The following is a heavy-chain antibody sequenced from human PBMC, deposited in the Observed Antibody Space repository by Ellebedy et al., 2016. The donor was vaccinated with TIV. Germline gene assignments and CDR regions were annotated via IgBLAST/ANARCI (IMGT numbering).Heavy chain of an antibody. J-gene: IGHJ4*02. V-gene: IGHV3-33*06. CDR2: IWYDGSNK. D-gene: IGHD6-19*01. Sequence: GGSLRLXCAASGFTFSSYGMHWVRQAPGKGLEWVAVIWYDGSNKYYADSVKGRFTISRDNSKNTLYLQMNSLRAEDTAVYYCAKDDSAAVAGLWGQGTLVTVSS. CDR3: AKDDSAAVAGL. CDR1: GFTFSSYG.